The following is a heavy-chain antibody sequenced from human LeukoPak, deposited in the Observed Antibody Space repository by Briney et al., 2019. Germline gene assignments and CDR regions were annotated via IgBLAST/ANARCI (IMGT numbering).Heavy chain of an antibody. Sequence: GGSLRLSCAASGFTFSSYSMNWVRQAPGKGLEWVSSISSSSSYIYYADSVKGRFTISRDNAKNSLYLQMNSLRAEDTAVYYCASDPRDYDSSEHYFDSWGQGTLVTVSS. CDR1: GFTFSSYS. J-gene: IGHJ4*02. CDR3: ASDPRDYDSSEHYFDS. V-gene: IGHV3-21*01. CDR2: ISSSSSYI. D-gene: IGHD3-22*01.